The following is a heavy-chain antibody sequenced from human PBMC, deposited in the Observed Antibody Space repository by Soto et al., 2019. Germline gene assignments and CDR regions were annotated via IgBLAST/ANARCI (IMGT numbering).Heavy chain of an antibody. V-gene: IGHV5-51*01. CDR3: ARAAGGITMVRGVTFSNDFDY. Sequence: GESLKISCKGSGYSFTSYWIGWVRQMPGKGLEWMGIIYPGDSDTRYSPSFQGQVTISADKSNSTAYLHWSSLKASDTAMYYCARAAGGITMVRGVTFSNDFDYWGQGTLVTVSS. CDR1: GYSFTSYW. CDR2: IYPGDSDT. J-gene: IGHJ4*02. D-gene: IGHD3-10*01.